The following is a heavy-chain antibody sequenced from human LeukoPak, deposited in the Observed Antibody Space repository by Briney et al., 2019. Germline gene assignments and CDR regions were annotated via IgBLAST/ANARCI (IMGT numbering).Heavy chain of an antibody. D-gene: IGHD3-10*01. Sequence: KPSETLSLTCAVYGGSFSSYYWGWIRQPPGKGLEWIGSIYYSGSTYYNPSLKSRVTISVDTSKNQFSLKLSSVTAADTAVYYCARRSRGAWFDPWGQGTLVTVSS. V-gene: IGHV4-39*01. CDR2: IYYSGST. J-gene: IGHJ5*02. CDR3: ARRSRGAWFDP. CDR1: GGSFSSYY.